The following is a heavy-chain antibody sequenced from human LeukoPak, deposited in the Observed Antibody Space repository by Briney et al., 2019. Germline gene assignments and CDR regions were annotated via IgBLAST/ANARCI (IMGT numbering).Heavy chain of an antibody. CDR1: GSTFSSYA. Sequence: GGPLRSSCAASGSTFSSYAMSWGGRCPGKALGWVSSISGSVYNTYYAAHLKGRLTISRDNSRNTLYLQMNSLRGEDTAVYYCAKWDYSGSGDYPDPSNDFGGQGTRDTVS. CDR3: AKWDYSGSGDYPDPSNDF. J-gene: IGHJ4*02. V-gene: IGHV3-23*01. D-gene: IGHD3-10*01. CDR2: ISGSVYNT.